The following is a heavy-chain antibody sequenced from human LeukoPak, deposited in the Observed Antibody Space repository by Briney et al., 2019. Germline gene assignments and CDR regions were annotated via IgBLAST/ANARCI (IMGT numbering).Heavy chain of an antibody. J-gene: IGHJ4*02. V-gene: IGHV4-34*01. D-gene: IGHD1-26*01. CDR3: ASYIMGVTTSDY. Sequence: SETLSLMCAVYGGSFSHYYWSWIRQPPGKGLEWIGEINHSGFTKYNPSLKSRLTISVDTSKNQFSLKLTSVTAADTAVYYCASYIMGVTTSDYWGQGTLVTVSS. CDR1: GGSFSHYY. CDR2: INHSGFT.